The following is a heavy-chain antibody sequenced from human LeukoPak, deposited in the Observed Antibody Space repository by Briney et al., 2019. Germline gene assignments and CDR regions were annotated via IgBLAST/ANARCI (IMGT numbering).Heavy chain of an antibody. D-gene: IGHD4-17*01. CDR1: GFTFSSYS. CDR3: ARGSPSYGDYLIDY. J-gene: IGHJ4*02. CDR2: ISNSSSYI. V-gene: IGHV3-21*01. Sequence: PGGSLRLSCAASGFTFSSYSMNWVRQAPGKGLEWVSSISNSSSYIYYADSVKGRFTISRDNAKNSLYLQRNSLRAEDTAVYYCARGSPSYGDYLIDYWGQGTLVTVSS.